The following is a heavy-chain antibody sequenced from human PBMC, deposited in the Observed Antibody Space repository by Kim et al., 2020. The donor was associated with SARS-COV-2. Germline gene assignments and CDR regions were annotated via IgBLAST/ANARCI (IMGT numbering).Heavy chain of an antibody. D-gene: IGHD1-26*01. CDR3: ARDFMGATFP. Sequence: TNSNPPLKSRVTISVDTSKNQFSLKLSSVTAADTAVYYCARDFMGATFPWGQGTLVTVSS. V-gene: IGHV4-59*01. CDR2: T. J-gene: IGHJ5*02.